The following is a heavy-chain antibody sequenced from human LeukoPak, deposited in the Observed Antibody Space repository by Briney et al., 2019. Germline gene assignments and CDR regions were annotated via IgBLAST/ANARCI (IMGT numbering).Heavy chain of an antibody. Sequence: PGGSLRLSCAASGFTFSSYAMSWVRQAPGKGLEWVGRIRNKANSYTTEYAASVKGRFTISRDDSKNSLYLQMNSLKTEDTAVYYCAIGPSGYYDLDYWGQGTLVTVSS. V-gene: IGHV3-72*01. D-gene: IGHD3-22*01. CDR2: IRNKANSYTT. CDR3: AIGPSGYYDLDY. J-gene: IGHJ4*02. CDR1: GFTFSSYA.